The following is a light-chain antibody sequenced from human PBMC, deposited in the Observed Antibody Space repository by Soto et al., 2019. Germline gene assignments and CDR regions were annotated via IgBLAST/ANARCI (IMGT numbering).Light chain of an antibody. J-gene: IGKJ4*02. CDR2: KAS. Sequence: DIQMTQSPSTLSASVGDRVTITCRASQSISSWLAWYQQKPGNAPKLLIYKASSLESGVPLRFSGSGYGTEFTLTTSSLQPDDFATYYCQQYNSYSLTFGGGTMVEIK. V-gene: IGKV1-5*03. CDR3: QQYNSYSLT. CDR1: QSISSW.